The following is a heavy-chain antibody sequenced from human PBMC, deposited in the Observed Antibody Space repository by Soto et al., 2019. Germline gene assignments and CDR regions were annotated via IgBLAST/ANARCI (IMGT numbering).Heavy chain of an antibody. J-gene: IGHJ4*02. Sequence: QVQLQESGPGLVKPSETLSLTCTVSGGSISSYYWSWIRQPPGKGLEWIGYIYYSGSTNYNPSLKSRGTISVDTSKNQFSLKQISVTAADTAVYYCARVGSSGLYYFDYWGQGTLVTVSS. CDR3: ARVGSSGLYYFDY. CDR2: IYYSGST. CDR1: GGSISSYY. V-gene: IGHV4-59*01. D-gene: IGHD6-19*01.